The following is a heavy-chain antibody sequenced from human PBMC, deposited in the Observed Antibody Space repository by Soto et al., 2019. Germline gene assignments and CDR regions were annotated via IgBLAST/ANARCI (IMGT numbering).Heavy chain of an antibody. Sequence: QVQLVQSGAEVKKPGASVKVSCKASGYTFTSCGIGWVRQAPGQGLEWMGWISAYNGNTIYAQEFQGRVTMTTDTSTSTAYMQLGTLGSDATAMYYCAGLSGCGGGSCYLPDYWGQGTLVTVSS. CDR1: GYTFTSCG. V-gene: IGHV1-18*01. CDR2: ISAYNGNT. CDR3: AGLSGCGGGSCYLPDY. D-gene: IGHD2-15*01. J-gene: IGHJ4*02.